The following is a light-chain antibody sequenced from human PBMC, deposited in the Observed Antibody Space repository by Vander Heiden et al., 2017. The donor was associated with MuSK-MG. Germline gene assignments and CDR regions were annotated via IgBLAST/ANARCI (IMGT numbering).Light chain of an antibody. CDR1: SSNIGRNY. CDR2: SNN. V-gene: IGLV1-47*02. Sequence: QSVLTQPPSASGTPGQRVTISCSGSSSNIGRNYVYWYQQLPGTAPKLLIVSNNQRPSGVPDRFSGSTSGTSASTATSGLRSEDEADDYCSASDDSMSGHVVFGGGTKLTVL. CDR3: SASDDSMSGHVV. J-gene: IGLJ2*01.